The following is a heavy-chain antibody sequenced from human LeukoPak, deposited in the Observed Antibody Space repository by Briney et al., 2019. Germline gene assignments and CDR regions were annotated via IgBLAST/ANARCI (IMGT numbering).Heavy chain of an antibody. Sequence: EASVKVSCKTSGYTFISYGISWVRQAPGQGLEWMGWINPKSGETNYTQKFQGRFTLTRDTSISTAYMDLSRLRPDDTAAYYCATYDFWSGYLGGMDVWGQGTTVTVSS. D-gene: IGHD3-3*01. V-gene: IGHV1-2*02. CDR1: GYTFISYG. CDR3: ATYDFWSGYLGGMDV. J-gene: IGHJ6*02. CDR2: INPKSGET.